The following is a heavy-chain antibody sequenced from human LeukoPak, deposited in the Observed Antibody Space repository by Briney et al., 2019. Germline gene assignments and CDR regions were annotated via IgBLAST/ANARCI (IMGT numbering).Heavy chain of an antibody. V-gene: IGHV3-33*08. CDR1: GFTFSSYA. J-gene: IGHJ4*02. Sequence: GGSLRLSCAASGFTFSSYAMHWVRQAPGKGLEWVAVIWYDGSNKYYADSVKGRFTISRDNSKNTLYLQMNSLRAEDTAVYYCARVVYDSSGYYPLGLDYWGQGTLVTVSS. CDR3: ARVVYDSSGYYPLGLDY. D-gene: IGHD3-22*01. CDR2: IWYDGSNK.